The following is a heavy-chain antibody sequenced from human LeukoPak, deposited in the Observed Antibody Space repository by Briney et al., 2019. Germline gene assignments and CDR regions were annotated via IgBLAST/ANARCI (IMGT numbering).Heavy chain of an antibody. CDR1: GFTFSNYV. D-gene: IGHD3-22*01. V-gene: IGHV3-53*01. CDR3: ARAPFYYDSSGYPYFDG. Sequence: PGGSLRLSCVAAGFTFSNYVMSWVRQAPGKGLEWVSVMYTGGSTYYADSVKGRFTISRDNSKNTLYLQMNSLRAEDTALYYCARAPFYYDSSGYPYFDGWGQGTLVTVSS. J-gene: IGHJ4*02. CDR2: MYTGGST.